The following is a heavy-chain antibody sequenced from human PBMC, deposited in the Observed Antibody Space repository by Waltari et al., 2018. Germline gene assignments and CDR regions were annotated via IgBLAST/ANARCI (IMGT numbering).Heavy chain of an antibody. CDR2: INHSGST. Sequence: QVQLQQWGAGLLKPSETLSLTCAVYGGSFSGYYWSWIRQPPGQGLEWIGEINHSGSTNYNPSLKSRVTISVDTSKNQFSLKLSSVTAADTAVYYCARGRLPLGELSFRSRTFDYWGQGTLVTVSS. D-gene: IGHD3-16*02. CDR3: ARGRLPLGELSFRSRTFDY. CDR1: GGSFSGYY. V-gene: IGHV4-34*01. J-gene: IGHJ4*02.